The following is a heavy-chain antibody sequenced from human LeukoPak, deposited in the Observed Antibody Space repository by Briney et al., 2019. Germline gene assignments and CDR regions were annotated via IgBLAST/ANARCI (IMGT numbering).Heavy chain of an antibody. Sequence: SQTQSLTYTVSSRSISSSGYYWGWIRQPPGKGLEWIGSIYYSGSTYYNPSLKSRVTIFVDTSKNQFSLKLSSVTAADTAVYSCARGDGTYYYFDGMDVWGQGTTVTVSS. CDR3: ARGDGTYYYFDGMDV. J-gene: IGHJ6*02. CDR2: IYYSGST. V-gene: IGHV4-39*01. D-gene: IGHD2-21*01. CDR1: SRSISSSGYY.